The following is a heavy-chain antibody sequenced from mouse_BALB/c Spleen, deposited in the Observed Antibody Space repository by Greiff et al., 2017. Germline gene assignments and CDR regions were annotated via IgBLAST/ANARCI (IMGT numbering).Heavy chain of an antibody. CDR1: GFTFSDYY. Sequence: EVKVVESGGGLVKPGGSLKLSCAASGFTFSDYYMYWVRQTPEKRLEWVATISDGGSYTYYPDSVKGRFTISRDNAKNNLYLQMSSLKSEDTAMYYCTRDTTATRYFDVWGAGTTVTVSS. CDR2: ISDGGSYT. V-gene: IGHV5-4*02. D-gene: IGHD1-2*01. CDR3: TRDTTATRYFDV. J-gene: IGHJ1*01.